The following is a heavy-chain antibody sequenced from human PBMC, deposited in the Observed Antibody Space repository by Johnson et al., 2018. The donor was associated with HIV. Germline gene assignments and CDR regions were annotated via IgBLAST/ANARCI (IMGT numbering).Heavy chain of an antibody. V-gene: IGHV3-30-3*01. CDR3: AARIAVADDDAFDI. J-gene: IGHJ3*02. CDR1: EFIFSSYS. CDR2: ISYDGSNK. Sequence: QMLLVESGGGVVQPGGSLRLSCAASEFIFSSYSMHWVRQAPGKGLEWVAVISYDGSNKYYADSVKGRFTISRDNSKNTLYLQMNSLRAEDTAVYYCAARIAVADDDAFDIWGQGTMVTVSS. D-gene: IGHD6-19*01.